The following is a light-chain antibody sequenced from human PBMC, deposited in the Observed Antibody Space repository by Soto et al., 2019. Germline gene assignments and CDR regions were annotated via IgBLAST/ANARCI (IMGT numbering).Light chain of an antibody. CDR2: DAF. V-gene: IGKV3-11*01. CDR1: QSISNS. CDR3: QQSYSTPIT. J-gene: IGKJ5*01. Sequence: DIVLTQSPATLSLSPGERATLSCRASQSISNSLAWYQQKPGQAPRLIINDAFNRATGIPARFSGSGSGTDFTLTISGLEPEDFATYYCQQSYSTPITFGQGTRLEIK.